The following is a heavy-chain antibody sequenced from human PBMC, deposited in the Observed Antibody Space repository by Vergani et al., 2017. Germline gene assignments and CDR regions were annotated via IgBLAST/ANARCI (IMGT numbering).Heavy chain of an antibody. D-gene: IGHD1-26*01. CDR3: ARRSPGYSGSYYCDY. CDR1: GFTFSSYW. V-gene: IGHV3-7*01. J-gene: IGHJ4*02. CDR2: IKQDGHEK. Sequence: EVQLVESGGGLVQPGGSLRLSCAASGFTFSSYWMSWVRQAPGKGLEWVANIKQDGHEKYYVDSVKGRFTISRDNAKNSLYLQMNSLRAEDTAVYYCARRSPGYSGSYYCDYWGQGTLVTVSS.